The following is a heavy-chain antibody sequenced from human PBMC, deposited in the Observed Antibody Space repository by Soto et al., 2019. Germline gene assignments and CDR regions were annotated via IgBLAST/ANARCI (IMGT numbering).Heavy chain of an antibody. J-gene: IGHJ4*02. Sequence: QITLKESGPTLVKPTQTLTLTCTFSGFSLTSNGVAVDWVRQPPGKALEWLALIYWDDEKRYSPYLEHRLTITNDTSKNQVVLTMTNMGPVDTATYYCVHNSYSTVAGYWGQGTQVTVSS. CDR3: VHNSYSTVAGY. CDR1: GFSLTSNGVA. D-gene: IGHD6-19*01. CDR2: IYWDDEK. V-gene: IGHV2-5*02.